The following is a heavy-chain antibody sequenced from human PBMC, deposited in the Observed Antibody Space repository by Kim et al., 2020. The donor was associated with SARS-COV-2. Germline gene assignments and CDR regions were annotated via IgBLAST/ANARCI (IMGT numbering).Heavy chain of an antibody. D-gene: IGHD3-10*01. CDR2: LYHTGRT. CDR1: GASVSSTTYY. V-gene: IGHV4-39*01. J-gene: IGHJ4*02. CDR3: ASVRRFADYVDY. Sequence: SETLSLTCSVSGASVSSTTYYWVWIRQPPGKGLESIGTLYHTGRTYYNPSLNSRVTISVDTSKNQFSLNLSSVTAADTAVYYCASVRRFADYVDYWGRGTLVTVSS.